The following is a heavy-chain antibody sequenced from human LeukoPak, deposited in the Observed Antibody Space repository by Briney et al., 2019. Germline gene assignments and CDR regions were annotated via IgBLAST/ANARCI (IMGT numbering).Heavy chain of an antibody. V-gene: IGHV3-74*01. CDR3: ARGGPAGVATNDY. Sequence: GGSLRLSCAASGFTFSIYYMHWVRQAPGKGLVWVSHIESDGGRTTYADSVKGRFIISRDNAKNTLYLQMNSLRAEDAAVYYCARGGPAGVATNDYWGQGTLVTVSS. D-gene: IGHD5-24*01. J-gene: IGHJ4*02. CDR1: GFTFSIYY. CDR2: IESDGGRT.